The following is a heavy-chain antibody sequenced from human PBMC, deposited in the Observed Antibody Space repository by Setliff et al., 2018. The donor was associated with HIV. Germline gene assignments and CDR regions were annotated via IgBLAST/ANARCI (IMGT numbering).Heavy chain of an antibody. CDR1: GGSISSSSYY. J-gene: IGHJ4*02. V-gene: IGHV4-61*05. CDR2: TYTSVT. Sequence: SETLSLTCTVSGGSISSSSYYWGWIRQPPGKGLEWIGYTYTSVTNYKPSLKSRVTISIDTSKNQFSLKLTSVTAADTAIYYCARSKGGGSGSFSYWGQGTLVTVSS. D-gene: IGHD3-10*01. CDR3: ARSKGGGSGSFSY.